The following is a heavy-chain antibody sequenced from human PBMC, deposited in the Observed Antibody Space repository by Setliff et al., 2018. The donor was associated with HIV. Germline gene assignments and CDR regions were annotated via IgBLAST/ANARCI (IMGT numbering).Heavy chain of an antibody. CDR1: GYTFSDYG. CDR2: ISAHNGRI. J-gene: IGHJ6*03. Sequence: ASVKVSCKASGYTFSDYGISWVRQAPGQGLEWMGWISAHNGRINYAQKFQGRVTITTDESTSTAYMELSSLRSEDTAVYYCARARARVQGGKSLYYMDVWGKGTTVTVSS. V-gene: IGHV1-18*01. CDR3: ARARARVQGGKSLYYMDV. D-gene: IGHD2-15*01.